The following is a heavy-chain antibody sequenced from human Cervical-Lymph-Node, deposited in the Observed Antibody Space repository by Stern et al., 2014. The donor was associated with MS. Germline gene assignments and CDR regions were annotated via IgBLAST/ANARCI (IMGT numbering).Heavy chain of an antibody. CDR1: GGTFSSNG. D-gene: IGHD2-21*02. CDR2: VIPLFGTT. Sequence: QVQLEQSGAELKKPWPSVKVSCKASGGTFSSNGISWVRQDPGQGLEWMGGVIPLFGTTNYARRSQGRVTMTADISTSTAYMELSSLRSEDTAVYYCARDGDFGSNYGMDVWGQGTTVTVAS. V-gene: IGHV1-69*06. CDR3: ARDGDFGSNYGMDV. J-gene: IGHJ6*02.